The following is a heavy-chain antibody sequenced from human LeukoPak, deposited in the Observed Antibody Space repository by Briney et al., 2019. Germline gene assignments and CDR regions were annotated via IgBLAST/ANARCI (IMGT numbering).Heavy chain of an antibody. CDR1: GGTFSSYA. Sequence: SVKVSCKASGGTFSSYAISWVRQAPGQGLEWMGGIIPIFGTANYAQKFQGRVTIAADESTSTAYMELSSLRSEDTAVYYCASLGDYYDSSGYYLDWGQGTLVTVSS. D-gene: IGHD3-22*01. J-gene: IGHJ4*02. V-gene: IGHV1-69*13. CDR2: IIPIFGTA. CDR3: ASLGDYYDSSGYYLD.